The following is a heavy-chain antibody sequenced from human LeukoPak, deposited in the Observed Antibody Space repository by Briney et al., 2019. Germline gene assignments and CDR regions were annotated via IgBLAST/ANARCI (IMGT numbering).Heavy chain of an antibody. D-gene: IGHD3-22*01. Sequence: SETLSLTCTVSGASVSSDYWSWIRQSPGKGLEWIGYIYHSGHTMSNPSLKSRVSLPLDTSNNQFSLKLSSVTAADTAVYCCAGSYDSSGYYYWGQGTLVTVSS. CDR3: AGSYDSSGYYY. CDR2: IYHSGHT. J-gene: IGHJ4*02. V-gene: IGHV4-59*02. CDR1: GASVSSDY.